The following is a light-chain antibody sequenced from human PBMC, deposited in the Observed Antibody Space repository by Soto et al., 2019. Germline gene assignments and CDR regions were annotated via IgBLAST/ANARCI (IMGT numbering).Light chain of an antibody. Sequence: DIQMTKSPSSLSASVGDRVSITCRASQTISSYLNWYQQKPGKAPKLLIFDASTLHSGVPSRFSGSASGTDFALTVSSLQPEDFATYYCQQSYTFPLTFGGGTKVEIK. J-gene: IGKJ4*01. CDR2: DAS. CDR1: QTISSY. V-gene: IGKV1-39*01. CDR3: QQSYTFPLT.